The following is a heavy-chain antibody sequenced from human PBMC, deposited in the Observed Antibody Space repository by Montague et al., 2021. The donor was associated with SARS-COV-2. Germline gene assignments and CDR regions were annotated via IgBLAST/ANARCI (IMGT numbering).Heavy chain of an antibody. CDR3: ARHRPESGTISPGVLGLFATVKLSASGMDV. D-gene: IGHD3-16*01. J-gene: IGHJ6*02. Sequence: SETLSLTCEVSGGSIRSYYWSWIRQSPGKGLEWIGYVHYTGSTKYNPSLKTRVNILSDTSKNQFSLKLTSVTAADTAVYYCARHRPESGTISPGVLGLFATVKLSASGMDVWGQGTTVTVSS. CDR2: VHYTGST. CDR1: GGSIRSYY. V-gene: IGHV4-59*08.